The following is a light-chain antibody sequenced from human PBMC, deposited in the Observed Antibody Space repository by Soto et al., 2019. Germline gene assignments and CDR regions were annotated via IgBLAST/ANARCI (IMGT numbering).Light chain of an antibody. V-gene: IGLV2-14*01. CDR1: SSDVGGYNY. CDR2: DVS. Sequence: QSALTQPASVSGSPGQSITISCTGTSSDVGGYNYVSWYQQHPGKAPQLMIYDVSNRPSGVSNRFSGSKSGNTASLPISGLQAEDEADYYCSSDTSSSVVFGGGTKLNVL. CDR3: SSDTSSSVV. J-gene: IGLJ2*01.